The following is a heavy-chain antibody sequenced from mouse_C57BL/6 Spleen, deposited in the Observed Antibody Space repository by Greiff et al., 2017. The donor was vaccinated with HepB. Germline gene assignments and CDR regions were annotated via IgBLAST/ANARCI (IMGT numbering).Heavy chain of an antibody. CDR1: GFTFSSYA. V-gene: IGHV5-4*01. J-gene: IGHJ4*01. Sequence: EVQLLESGGGLVKPGGSLKLSCAASGFTFSSYAMSWVRQTPEQRLEWVATISGGGSYTYYPDNVKGRFTISRDNAKNTLYLQLSQLKSEDTAIYYCARDRGRYYAMDYWGQGTSVTVSS. CDR2: ISGGGSYT. CDR3: ARDRGRYYAMDY.